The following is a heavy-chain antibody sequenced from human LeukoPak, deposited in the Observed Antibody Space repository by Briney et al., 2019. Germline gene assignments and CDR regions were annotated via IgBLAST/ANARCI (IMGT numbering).Heavy chain of an antibody. V-gene: IGHV1-2*06. CDR1: GYTFTGYY. Sequence: GASVKVSCKASGYTFTGYYMHWVRLAPGQGLEWMGRINPNSGGTNYAQKFQGRVTMTRDTSISTAYMELSRLRSDDTAVYYCASRDNWNDPFDYWGQGTLVTVSS. J-gene: IGHJ4*02. D-gene: IGHD1-1*01. CDR2: INPNSGGT. CDR3: ASRDNWNDPFDY.